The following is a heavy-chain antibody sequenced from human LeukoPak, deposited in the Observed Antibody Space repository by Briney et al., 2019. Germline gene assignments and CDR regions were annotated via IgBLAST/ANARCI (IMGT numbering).Heavy chain of an antibody. CDR1: GGSISSGGHY. CDR3: ARDYGSGSYYNLFYFDY. Sequence: PSQTLSLTCTVSGGSISSGGHYWSWIRQHPGKGLEWIGYIYYSGSTYYNPSLKSRVTISVDTSKNQFSLKLSSVTAADTAVYYCARDYGSGSYYNLFYFDYWGQGTLVTVSS. CDR2: IYYSGST. V-gene: IGHV4-31*03. J-gene: IGHJ4*02. D-gene: IGHD3-10*01.